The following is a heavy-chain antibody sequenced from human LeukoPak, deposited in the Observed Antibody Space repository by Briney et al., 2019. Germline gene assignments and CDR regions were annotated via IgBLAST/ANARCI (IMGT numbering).Heavy chain of an antibody. V-gene: IGHV4-38-2*02. D-gene: IGHD3-3*01. J-gene: IGHJ4*02. CDR2: IYYSGST. Sequence: SETLSLTCTVSGYSISSTYYWGWIRQPPGKGLEWIGSIYYSGSTYYNPSLKSRVTIPVDTSKNQFSLKLSSVTAADTAVYYCARAIFGVVPFDYWGQGTLVTVSS. CDR3: ARAIFGVVPFDY. CDR1: GYSISSTYY.